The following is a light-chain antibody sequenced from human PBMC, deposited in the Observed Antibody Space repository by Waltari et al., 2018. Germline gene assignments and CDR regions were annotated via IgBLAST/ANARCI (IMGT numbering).Light chain of an antibody. J-gene: IGKJ2*03. Sequence: DIQMTQSPSTLSAFVGDRVTIICRASQNIGTWVAWYQQKPGKAPKLLIYRSSNLESGVPSRFSGSGSGTEITLTISSLQPDDLATYYCQQYNSDLGYSLGQGTKLEIK. CDR3: QQYNSDLGYS. CDR2: RSS. CDR1: QNIGTW. V-gene: IGKV1-5*03.